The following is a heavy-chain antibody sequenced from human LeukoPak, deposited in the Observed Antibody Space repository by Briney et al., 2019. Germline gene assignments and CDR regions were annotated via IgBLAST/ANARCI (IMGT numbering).Heavy chain of an antibody. CDR3: ARPPTFYYYYMDV. J-gene: IGHJ6*03. V-gene: IGHV4-39*01. CDR2: IYYSGNT. Sequence: SETLSLTCTVSGGSISSSRYYWGWIRQPPGKALEWIGSIYYSGNTYYSPSLKSRVTMSVDTSKNQFSLKLTSVTAADTAVYYCARPPTFYYYYMDVWGKGTTVTVSS. D-gene: IGHD3-16*01. CDR1: GGSISSSRYY.